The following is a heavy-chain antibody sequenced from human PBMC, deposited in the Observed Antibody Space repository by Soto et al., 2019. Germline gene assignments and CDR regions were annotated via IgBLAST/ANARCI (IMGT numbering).Heavy chain of an antibody. CDR1: GASINNNDYY. Sequence: GPGPSGASETLSLTCTVSGASINNNDYYWSWIRQTPGKGLEWIGYVYYSGTTDYIPSLKSRLSMLIDKSQNQFTLKLNSVTAVDTATYYCARMSYFYDKWYFDLWGRGTLVTVSS. V-gene: IGHV4-30-4*01. CDR3: ARMSYFYDKWYFDL. J-gene: IGHJ2*01. CDR2: VYYSGTT. D-gene: IGHD3-22*01.